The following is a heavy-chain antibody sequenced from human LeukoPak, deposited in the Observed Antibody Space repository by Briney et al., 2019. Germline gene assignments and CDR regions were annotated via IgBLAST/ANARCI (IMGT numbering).Heavy chain of an antibody. CDR3: AKDIVSHGSGSLIDY. V-gene: IGHV3-7*01. CDR1: GFTFSSYW. Sequence: GGSLRLSCAASGFTFSSYWMSWVRQAPGKGLEWVANIKQDGSEKYYADSVKGRFPISRDNSKNTLYLQMNSLRAEDTAVYYCAKDIVSHGSGSLIDYRGQGTLVTVSS. J-gene: IGHJ4*02. D-gene: IGHD3-10*01. CDR2: IKQDGSEK.